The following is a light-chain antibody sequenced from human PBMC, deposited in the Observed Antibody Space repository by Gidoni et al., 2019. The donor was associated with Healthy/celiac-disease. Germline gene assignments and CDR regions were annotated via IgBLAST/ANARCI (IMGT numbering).Light chain of an antibody. CDR3: QQYNSYSPWT. J-gene: IGKJ1*01. V-gene: IGKV1-5*01. Sequence: DIQMTQSPSTLSASGGDRVTITCRASQSISSWLAWYQHKPGKAPKLLIYDASSLESGVPSRFSGSGSGTEFTLTISSLQPDDFATYYCQQYNSYSPWTFGQGTKVEIK. CDR2: DAS. CDR1: QSISSW.